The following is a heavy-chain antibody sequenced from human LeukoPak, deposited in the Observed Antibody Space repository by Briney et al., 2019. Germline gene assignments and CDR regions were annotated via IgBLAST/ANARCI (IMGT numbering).Heavy chain of an antibody. D-gene: IGHD4-23*01. CDR3: AREVKREELWFDP. V-gene: IGHV1-3*01. Sequence: ASVKVSCKASGGTFSSYAISWVRQAPGQGLEWMGWINAGNGNTKYSQKFQGRVTITRDTSASTAYMELSSLRSEDTAVYYCAREVKREELWFDPWGQGTLVTVSS. J-gene: IGHJ5*02. CDR1: GGTFSSYA. CDR2: INAGNGNT.